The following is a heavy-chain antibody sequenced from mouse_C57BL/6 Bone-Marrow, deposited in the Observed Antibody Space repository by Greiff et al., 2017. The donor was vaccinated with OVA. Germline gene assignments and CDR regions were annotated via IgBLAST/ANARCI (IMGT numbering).Heavy chain of an antibody. V-gene: IGHV1-58*01. CDR1: GYTFTSYG. CDR3: ASGYGNYGGFFAY. Sequence: EVQLVESGAELVRPGSSVKMSCKTSGYTFTSYGINWVKQRPGQGLEWIGYIYIGNGYTEYNEKFKGKATLTSDTSSSTAYMQLSSLTSEDSAIYFCASGYGNYGGFFAYWGQGTLVTVSA. CDR2: IYIGNGYT. D-gene: IGHD2-1*01. J-gene: IGHJ3*01.